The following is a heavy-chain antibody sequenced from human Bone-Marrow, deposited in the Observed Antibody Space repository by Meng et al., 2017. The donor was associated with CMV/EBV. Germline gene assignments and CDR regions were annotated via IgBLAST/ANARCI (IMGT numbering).Heavy chain of an antibody. Sequence: GGSLRLSCAASGFTFSNYEMNWVRQAPGKGLEWISYISSSAGTIYYADSVKGRFTISRDNAKNLLYLQMNSLRAEDTAVYYCARRLGHWGQGALVTVSS. CDR1: GFTFSNYE. CDR3: ARRLGH. V-gene: IGHV3-48*03. CDR2: ISSSAGTI. J-gene: IGHJ4*02.